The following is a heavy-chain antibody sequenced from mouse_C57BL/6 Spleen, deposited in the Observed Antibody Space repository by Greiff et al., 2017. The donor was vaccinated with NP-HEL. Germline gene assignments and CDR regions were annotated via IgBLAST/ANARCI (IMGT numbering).Heavy chain of an antibody. V-gene: IGHV1-15*01. D-gene: IGHD1-1*01. Sequence: SGAELVRPGASVTLSCKASGYTFTDYEMHWVKQTPVHGLEWIGAIDPETGGTAYNQKFKGKAILTADKSSSTAYMELRSLTSEDSAVYYCTRGRFITTVVAYYFDYWGQGTTLTVSS. CDR1: GYTFTDYE. CDR3: TRGRFITTVVAYYFDY. J-gene: IGHJ2*01. CDR2: IDPETGGT.